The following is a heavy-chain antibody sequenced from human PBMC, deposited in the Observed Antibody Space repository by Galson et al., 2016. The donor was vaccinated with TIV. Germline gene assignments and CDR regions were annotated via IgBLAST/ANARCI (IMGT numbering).Heavy chain of an antibody. D-gene: IGHD5-18*01. J-gene: IGHJ6*02. CDR3: ARGFNYGFDFYYGMDV. CDR2: INPYSADT. CDR1: GYPFSAYY. Sequence: SVKVSCKASGYPFSAYYIHWVRQAPGQGPEWMGWINPYSADTNYAQSFQGRVSMTSDTSINTAYMELSRLRPDDTAIFFCARGFNYGFDFYYGMDVWGQGTTVTVSS. V-gene: IGHV1-2*02.